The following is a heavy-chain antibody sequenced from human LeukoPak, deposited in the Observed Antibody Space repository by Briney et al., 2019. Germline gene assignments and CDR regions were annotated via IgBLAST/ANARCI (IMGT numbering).Heavy chain of an antibody. CDR2: INPSGGTT. CDR1: GYIFTSYW. D-gene: IGHD4-17*01. V-gene: IGHV1-46*01. J-gene: IGHJ3*02. Sequence: ASVKVSYKASGYIFTSYWMHWVRQAPGQGLEWMGIINPSGGTTNYAHKFQGRVTMTRDMSTSTVYMELSSLRSEETAVYFCARGLSHIRTVTAGNTDPFGIWGQGTMVTVSS. CDR3: ARGLSHIRTVTAGNTDPFGI.